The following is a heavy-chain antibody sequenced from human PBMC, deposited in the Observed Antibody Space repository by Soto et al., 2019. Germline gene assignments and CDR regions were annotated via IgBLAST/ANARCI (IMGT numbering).Heavy chain of an antibody. CDR2: ISGAGGNT. Sequence: GGSLRLSCAASGFTFSSYAMNWVRQAPGKGLEWVSAISGAGGNTYYTDSVKGRFTISRDNSKNTLYLQMNSLRAEDTAVYYCAKESLPYYYDSSAYYAFDYWGQGTLVTVSS. CDR3: AKESLPYYYDSSAYYAFDY. J-gene: IGHJ4*02. D-gene: IGHD3-22*01. V-gene: IGHV3-23*01. CDR1: GFTFSSYA.